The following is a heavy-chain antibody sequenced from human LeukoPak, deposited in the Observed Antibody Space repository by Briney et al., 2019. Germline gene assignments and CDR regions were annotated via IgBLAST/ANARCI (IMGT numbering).Heavy chain of an antibody. V-gene: IGHV4-59*05. J-gene: IGHJ3*02. D-gene: IGHD3-22*01. CDR3: ARHLTYYYDSSGYYADRRGAFDI. Sequence: SETLSLTCTVSGGSISSYYWSWIRQPPGKGLEWIGSIYYSGSTYYNPSLKSRVTISVDTSKNQFSLKLSCVTAADTAVYYCARHLTYYYDSSGYYADRRGAFDIWGQGTMVTVSS. CDR1: GGSISSYY. CDR2: IYYSGST.